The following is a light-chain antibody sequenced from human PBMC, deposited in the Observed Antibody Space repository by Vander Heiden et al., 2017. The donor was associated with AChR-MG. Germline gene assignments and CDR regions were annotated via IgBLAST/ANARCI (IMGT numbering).Light chain of an antibody. CDR1: QSVRSNY. V-gene: IGKV3D-20*01. CDR3: QQYGSSPRT. J-gene: IGKJ1*01. Sequence: EIVLTQSPGNLSSSPGERAILSCAASQSVRSNYLAWYQQKPGLAPRLLIYDASSRATGIPDRFSGSGSGTDFALTISRLEPEDFAVYYCQQYGSSPRTFGQGTKVEIK. CDR2: DAS.